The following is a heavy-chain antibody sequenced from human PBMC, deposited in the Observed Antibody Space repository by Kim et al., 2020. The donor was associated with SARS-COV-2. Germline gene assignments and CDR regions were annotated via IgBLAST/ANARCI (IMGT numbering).Heavy chain of an antibody. V-gene: IGHV4-34*01. CDR3: ARAPGYCSGGSCSSW. Sequence: PSLKSRVNISVDTSKNQFSLKLSSVTAADTAVYYCARAPGYCSGGSCSSWWGQGTLVTVSS. J-gene: IGHJ4*02. D-gene: IGHD2-15*01.